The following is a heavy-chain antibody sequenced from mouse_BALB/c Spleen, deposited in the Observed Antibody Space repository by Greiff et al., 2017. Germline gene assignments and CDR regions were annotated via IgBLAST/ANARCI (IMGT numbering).Heavy chain of an antibody. V-gene: IGHV2-9*02. Sequence: QVQLKESGPGLVAPSQSLSITCTVSGFSLTSYGVHWVRQPPGKGLEWLGVIWAGGSTNYNSALMSRLSISKDNSKRQVFLKMNSLQTDDTAMYYCAREGRTRIAWFAYGGQGTLVSVAA. J-gene: IGHJ3*01. CDR1: GFSLTSYG. CDR3: AREGRTRIAWFAY. D-gene: IGHD2-4*01. CDR2: IWAGGST.